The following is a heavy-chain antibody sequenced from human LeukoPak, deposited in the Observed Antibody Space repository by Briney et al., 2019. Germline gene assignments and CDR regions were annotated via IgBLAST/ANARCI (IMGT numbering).Heavy chain of an antibody. J-gene: IGHJ6*02. CDR2: INPNSGGT. V-gene: IGHV1-2*02. D-gene: IGHD3-3*01. CDR3: ARGPERAWSGFFFSYGMDV. CDR1: GYTFTGYY. Sequence: ASVKVSCKASGYTFTGYYMHWVRQAPGQGLEWMGWINPNSGGTNYAQKFQGRVTMTRDTSTSTAYMELSRLRSDDTAVYYCARGPERAWSGFFFSYGMDVWGQGTTVTVSS.